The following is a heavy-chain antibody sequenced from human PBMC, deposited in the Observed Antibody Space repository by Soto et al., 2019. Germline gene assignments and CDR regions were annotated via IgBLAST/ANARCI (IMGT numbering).Heavy chain of an antibody. V-gene: IGHV3-74*01. CDR1: GFSFKNYI. CDR2: INKHGSST. Sequence: EERLVESGGDLVHPGGSLRLSCAASGFSFKNYIMHWLRQVPGQGLVWVARINKHGSSTTYAEFAKGRFSISRDNAKETLYLQMSSLRAEDTAIYYCARDEGFDPWGQGTLVTVSS. J-gene: IGHJ5*02. CDR3: ARDEGFDP.